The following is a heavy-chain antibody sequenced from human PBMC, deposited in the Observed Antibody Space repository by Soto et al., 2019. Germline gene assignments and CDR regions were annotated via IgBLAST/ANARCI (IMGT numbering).Heavy chain of an antibody. D-gene: IGHD3-3*01. Sequence: GGSLRLSCAASGFTFSSYSMNWVRQAPGKGLEWVSSISSSSSYIYYADSVKGRFTISRDNAKNSLYLQMNSLRAEDTAVYYCAREDGHDFWSGYYTNPDYWGQGTLVTVSS. V-gene: IGHV3-21*01. CDR3: AREDGHDFWSGYYTNPDY. CDR1: GFTFSSYS. J-gene: IGHJ4*02. CDR2: ISSSSSYI.